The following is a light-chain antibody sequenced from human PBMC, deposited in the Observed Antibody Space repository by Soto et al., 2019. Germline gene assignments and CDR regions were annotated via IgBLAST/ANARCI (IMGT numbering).Light chain of an antibody. J-gene: IGKJ5*01. CDR2: GSS. V-gene: IGKV3-11*01. CDR1: QGVGTD. Sequence: DMVMTHSPDTLSLPPWERATLSCRASQGVGTDLAWYQLRPGQVPRLLIYGSSTRATGVPARFSGSGSGTDFTLTISSLEPEDFAVYYCQQRSNWPPITFGQGTRLE. CDR3: QQRSNWPPIT.